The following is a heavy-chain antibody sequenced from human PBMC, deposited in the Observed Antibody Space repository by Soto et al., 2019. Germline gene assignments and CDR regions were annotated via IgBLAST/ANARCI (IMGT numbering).Heavy chain of an antibody. D-gene: IGHD2-2*01. J-gene: IGHJ4*02. CDR1: GFSFSDYT. CDR2: ISISSSNI. Sequence: GGSLRLSCVASGFSFSDYTMSWVRQAPGKGLDWVSTISISSSNIFYAASVKGRFTVSRDNAKNSLYLQMDNLRAEDTAVYFCARGGCSGTSCPPDYWGQGTLVTVSS. V-gene: IGHV3-21*01. CDR3: ARGGCSGTSCPPDY.